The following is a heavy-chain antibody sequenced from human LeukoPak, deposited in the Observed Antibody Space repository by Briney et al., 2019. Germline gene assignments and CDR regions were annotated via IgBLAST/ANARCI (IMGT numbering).Heavy chain of an antibody. Sequence: SETLSLTCTVSGGSISSGGYYWSWIRQHPGKGLEWVGYIYYSGSTYYNPSLKSQVTISVDRSKNQFSLKLSSVTAADTAVYYCARSYDSSGPLIDYWGQGTLVTVSS. J-gene: IGHJ4*02. D-gene: IGHD3-22*01. CDR1: GGSISSGGYY. V-gene: IGHV4-31*01. CDR3: ARSYDSSGPLIDY. CDR2: IYYSGST.